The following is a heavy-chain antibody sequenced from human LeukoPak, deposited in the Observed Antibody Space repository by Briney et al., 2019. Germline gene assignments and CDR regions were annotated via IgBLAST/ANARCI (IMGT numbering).Heavy chain of an antibody. CDR1: GFTFSSYS. CDR3: ARDHSGSYSAFDI. D-gene: IGHD1-26*01. Sequence: GGSLRLSCAASGFTFSSYSMNWVRQAPGKGLEWVSSISSSSSYIYYADSVKGRFTIPRDNAKNSLYLQINSLRAEDTAVYYCARDHSGSYSAFDIWGQGTMVTVSS. V-gene: IGHV3-21*01. CDR2: ISSSSSYI. J-gene: IGHJ3*02.